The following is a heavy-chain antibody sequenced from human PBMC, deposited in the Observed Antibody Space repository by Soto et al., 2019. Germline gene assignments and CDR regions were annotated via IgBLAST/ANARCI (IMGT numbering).Heavy chain of an antibody. D-gene: IGHD3-9*01. Sequence: ASVKVSCKASGYTFTSYAMNWVRQAPGQRLEWMGWINAGNGNTKYSQKFQGRVTITRDTSASTAYMQMNSLESEDTAVYYCSRDDSDWFFNWGRGTLVTVSS. CDR3: SRDDSDWFFN. J-gene: IGHJ4*02. V-gene: IGHV1-3*01. CDR1: GYTFTSYA. CDR2: INAGNGNT.